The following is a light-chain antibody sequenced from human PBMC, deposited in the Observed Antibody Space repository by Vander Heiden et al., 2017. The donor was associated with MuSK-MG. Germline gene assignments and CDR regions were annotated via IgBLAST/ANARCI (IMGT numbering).Light chain of an antibody. CDR1: QSVSSN. V-gene: IGKV3-15*01. J-gene: IGKJ1*01. CDR3: QQYNNWLAWT. CDR2: GAS. Sequence: EIVMTQSPATLSVSPGERAALSCRASQSVSSNLAWYQQKPGQAPRLLIYGASTRDTGIPARFSGSGYGKEFTLTISSRQSEDFAVYYCQQYNNWLAWTFGQGTKVEIK.